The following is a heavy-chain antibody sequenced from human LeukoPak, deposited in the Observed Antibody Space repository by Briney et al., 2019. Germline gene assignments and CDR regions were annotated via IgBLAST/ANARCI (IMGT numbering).Heavy chain of an antibody. J-gene: IGHJ4*02. CDR2: INTDGSGA. Sequence: GGSLRLSCAASGFTFSSYWMHWVHQAPGKGLVWVSRINTDGSGASYADSVKGRFTISRDNAKNTLYLQMFSLRAEDTAVYYCARDPGGPYYFDYWGQGTLVTVSS. CDR1: GFTFSSYW. V-gene: IGHV3-74*01. CDR3: ARDPGGPYYFDY.